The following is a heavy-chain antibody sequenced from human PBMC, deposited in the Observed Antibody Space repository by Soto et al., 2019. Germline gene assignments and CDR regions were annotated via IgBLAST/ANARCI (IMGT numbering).Heavy chain of an antibody. CDR3: VKDRRRYCSGGSCYSFDY. J-gene: IGHJ4*02. D-gene: IGHD2-15*01. CDR1: GFTFSSYA. CDR2: ISSNGGST. V-gene: IGHV3-64D*06. Sequence: PGGSLRLSCSASGFTFSSYAMHWVRQAPGKGLEYVSAISSNGGSTYYADSVKGRFTISRDNSKNTLYLQMSSLRAEDTAVYYCVKDRRRYCSGGSCYSFDYWGQGTLVTVSS.